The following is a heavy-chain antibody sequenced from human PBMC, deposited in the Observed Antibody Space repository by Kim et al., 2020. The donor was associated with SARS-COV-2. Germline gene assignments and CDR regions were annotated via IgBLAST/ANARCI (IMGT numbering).Heavy chain of an antibody. D-gene: IGHD2-15*01. CDR3: ARDQSGNHCSGGSCSNNWFDP. CDR2: INPNSGGT. V-gene: IGHV1-2*06. CDR1: GYTFTGYY. Sequence: ASVKVSCKASGYTFTGYYMHWVRQAPGQGLEWMGRINPNSGGTNYAQKFQGRVTMTRDTSISTAYMELSRLRSDDTAVYYCARDQSGNHCSGGSCSNNWFDPWGQGTLVTVSS. J-gene: IGHJ5*02.